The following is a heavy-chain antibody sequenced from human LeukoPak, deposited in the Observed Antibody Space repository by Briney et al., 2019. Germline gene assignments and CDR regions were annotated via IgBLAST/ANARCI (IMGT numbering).Heavy chain of an antibody. CDR3: ARGRGSWYGVYFDY. D-gene: IGHD6-13*01. Sequence: PGGSLRLSCAASGFTFSGFSMTWVRQAPGKGLEWVANIKRDGSEKYYVDSVKGRFTISRDNAKNSLYLQMNSLRTDDTAVYYCARGRGSWYGVYFDYWGQGTLVTVSS. J-gene: IGHJ4*02. CDR1: GFTFSGFS. CDR2: IKRDGSEK. V-gene: IGHV3-7*01.